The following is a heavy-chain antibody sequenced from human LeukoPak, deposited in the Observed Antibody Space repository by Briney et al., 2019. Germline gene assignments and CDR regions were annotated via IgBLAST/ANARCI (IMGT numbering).Heavy chain of an antibody. CDR3: ARSYYTFGGVIVSS. J-gene: IGHJ5*02. V-gene: IGHV3-23*01. CDR2: ISGSGGST. CDR1: GFTFSSWG. D-gene: IGHD3-16*02. Sequence: PGGSLRLSCAASGFTFSSWGMNWVRQAPGKGLEWVSAISGSGGSTYYADSVKGRFTISRDNSKNTLYLQMNSLRAEDTALYYCARSYYTFGGVIVSSWGQGTLVTVSS.